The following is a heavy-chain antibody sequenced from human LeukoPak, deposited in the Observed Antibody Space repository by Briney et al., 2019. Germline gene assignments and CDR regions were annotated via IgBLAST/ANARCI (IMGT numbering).Heavy chain of an antibody. J-gene: IGHJ3*02. CDR1: GFIFSGSA. CDR2: IRSKANSYAT. CDR3: TSPPKNGYNDAFDI. D-gene: IGHD5-24*01. Sequence: GGSLRLSCAASGFIFSGSAMRWVRQASGKGLEWVGRIRSKANSYATVYGASVKGRFTNSRDDSKNTAYLQMNSLKTEDTAVYYCTSPPKNGYNDAFDIWGQGTMVTVSS. V-gene: IGHV3-73*01.